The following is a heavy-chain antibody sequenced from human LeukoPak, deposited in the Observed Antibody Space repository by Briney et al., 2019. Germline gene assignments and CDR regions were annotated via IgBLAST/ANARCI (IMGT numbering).Heavy chain of an antibody. CDR3: ARDHGYDILTGYYRHYFDY. CDR2: ISYDGSNK. D-gene: IGHD3-9*01. CDR1: GFTFSSYA. V-gene: IGHV3-30-3*01. Sequence: GGSLRLSCAASGFTFSSYAMHWVRQAPGKGLEWVAVISYDGSNKYYADSVKGRFTISRDNSKNTLYLQMNSLRAEDTAVYYCARDHGYDILTGYYRHYFDYWGQGTLVTVSS. J-gene: IGHJ4*02.